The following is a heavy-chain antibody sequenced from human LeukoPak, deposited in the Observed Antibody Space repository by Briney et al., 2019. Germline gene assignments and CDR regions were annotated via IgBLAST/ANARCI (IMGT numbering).Heavy chain of an antibody. V-gene: IGHV3-23*01. Sequence: TGGSLRLSCAASGFTFSSYAMSWVRQAPGKGLEWVSAISGSGGSTYYADSVKGRFTISRDNSKNTLYLQMNSLRAEDTAVYYCAKDTEYYDILASFDYWGQGTLVTVSS. D-gene: IGHD3-9*01. CDR1: GFTFSSYA. J-gene: IGHJ4*02. CDR2: ISGSGGST. CDR3: AKDTEYYDILASFDY.